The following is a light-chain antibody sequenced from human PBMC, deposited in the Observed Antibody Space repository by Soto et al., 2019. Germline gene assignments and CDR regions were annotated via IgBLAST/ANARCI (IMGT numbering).Light chain of an antibody. CDR1: QTISSW. Sequence: DIQMTQSPSTLSGSVGDRVTITCRASQTISSWLAWYQQKPGKAPKLLIYKASTLKSGVPSRFSGSGSGTEFTLTISSLQPDDFATYSCQQYNSYSEAFGQGTKVDIK. CDR2: KAS. CDR3: QQYNSYSEA. V-gene: IGKV1-5*03. J-gene: IGKJ1*01.